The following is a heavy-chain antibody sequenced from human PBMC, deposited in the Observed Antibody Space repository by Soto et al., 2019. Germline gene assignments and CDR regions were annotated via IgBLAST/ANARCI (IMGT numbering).Heavy chain of an antibody. Sequence: GASVKVSCKASGYTFGNNDISWVRQATGQGLEWMGWMNPNSGKTGYAQKFQGRNTMTRDTSMSTAYLELSSLRSDDTAIYYCARMATSGTLNWFDPWGQGTLVTVSS. CDR3: ARMATSGTLNWFDP. J-gene: IGHJ5*02. CDR1: GYTFGNND. CDR2: MNPNSGKT. V-gene: IGHV1-8*01.